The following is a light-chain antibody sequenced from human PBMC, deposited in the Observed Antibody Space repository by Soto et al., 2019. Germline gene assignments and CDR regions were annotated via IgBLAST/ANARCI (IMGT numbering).Light chain of an antibody. CDR2: DAS. J-gene: IGKJ2*01. CDR1: PSISSW. CDR3: HQYNGSHMYT. V-gene: IGKV1-5*01. Sequence: DIQMTQSPSTLSASVGDRVTITCRASPSISSWLAWYQQKPEKAPKLLVYDASSLESGIPSRFSCSGPGTEVTLTISSLQTTGVTTHYHHQYNGSHMYTFGQGTKLEIK.